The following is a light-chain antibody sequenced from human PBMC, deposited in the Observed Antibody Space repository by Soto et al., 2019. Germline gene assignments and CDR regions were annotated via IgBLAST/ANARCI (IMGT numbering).Light chain of an antibody. Sequence: EIVLTQSPGTLSLSPGERATLSCRASQSVTSGKLAWYQQKPGQAPRLLIYDISTRAAGIPDNFRGSGSGTDFTLTISRLEPEDFAMYFCQQDGSSLTFGQGTRLEIK. CDR3: QQDGSSLT. CDR1: QSVTSGK. J-gene: IGKJ5*01. V-gene: IGKV3-20*01. CDR2: DIS.